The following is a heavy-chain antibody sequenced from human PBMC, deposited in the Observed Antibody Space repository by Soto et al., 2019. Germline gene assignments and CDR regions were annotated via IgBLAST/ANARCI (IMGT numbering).Heavy chain of an antibody. CDR3: ARDPVLVIGAHNWFDP. V-gene: IGHV3-33*01. D-gene: IGHD2-8*02. J-gene: IGHJ5*02. Sequence: GGSLRLSCAASGFTFSSYGMHWVRQAPGKGLEWVAVIWYDGSNKYYADSVKGRFTISRDNSKNTLYLQMNSLRAEDTAVYYCARDPVLVIGAHNWFDPWGQGIRVTVAS. CDR1: GFTFSSYG. CDR2: IWYDGSNK.